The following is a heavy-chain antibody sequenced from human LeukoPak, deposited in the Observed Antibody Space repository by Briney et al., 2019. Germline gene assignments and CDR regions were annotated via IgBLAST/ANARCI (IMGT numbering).Heavy chain of an antibody. CDR2: IYYSGST. V-gene: IGHV4-59*12. Sequence: SETLSLTCTVSGGSISSYYWSWIRQPPGKGLEWIGYIYYSGSTNYKSSLKSRVTISVDTSKNQFSLKLSSVTAADTAMYYCARDETYSSDWQSNHYYYYMDVWGKGTTVTVSS. CDR1: GGSISSYY. CDR3: ARDETYSSDWQSNHYYYYMDV. J-gene: IGHJ6*03. D-gene: IGHD6-19*01.